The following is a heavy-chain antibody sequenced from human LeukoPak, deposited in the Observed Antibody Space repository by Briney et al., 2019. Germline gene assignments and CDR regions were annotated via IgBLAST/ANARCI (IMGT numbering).Heavy chain of an antibody. CDR2: ISSSSSTI. J-gene: IGHJ5*02. CDR3: AKEAGSITMVRGVENWFDP. V-gene: IGHV3-11*01. CDR1: GFTFSDYY. D-gene: IGHD3-10*01. Sequence: GGSLRLSCAASGFTFSDYYMSWIRQAPGKGLEWVSYISSSSSTIYYADSVKGRFTISRDNAKNSLYLQMNSLRAEDTAVYYCAKEAGSITMVRGVENWFDPWGQGTLVTVSS.